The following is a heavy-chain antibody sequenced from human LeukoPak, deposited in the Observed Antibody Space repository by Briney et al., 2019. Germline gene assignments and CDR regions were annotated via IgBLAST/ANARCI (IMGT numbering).Heavy chain of an antibody. CDR1: GGSISRYY. D-gene: IGHD1-26*01. V-gene: IGHV4-59*01. J-gene: IGHJ6*03. CDR2: IYYSGST. CDR3: AKGHRGGGSYSYYYYYMDV. Sequence: SETLSLTCTVSGGSISRYYWSWIRQPPGKGLEWIGYIYYSGSTNYNPSLKSRVTISVDTSKNQFSLKLSSVTAADTAVYYCAKGHRGGGSYSYYYYYMDVWGKGTTVTVSS.